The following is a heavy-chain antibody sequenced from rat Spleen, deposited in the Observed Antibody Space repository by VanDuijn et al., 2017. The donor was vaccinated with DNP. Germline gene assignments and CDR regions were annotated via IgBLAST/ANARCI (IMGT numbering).Heavy chain of an antibody. CDR2: ITNSGGNS. D-gene: IGHD1-7*01. J-gene: IGHJ2*01. V-gene: IGHV5-25*01. CDR3: TRENWVLDY. CDR1: GFTFSDYN. Sequence: EVQLVESGGDLVQPGGSLKLSCAASGFTFSDYNMAWVRQAPKKGLEWVASITNSGGNSYYRDSVKGRFTISRDNAKSTLYLQMNSLRSEDTATYYCTRENWVLDYWGQGVMVTVSS.